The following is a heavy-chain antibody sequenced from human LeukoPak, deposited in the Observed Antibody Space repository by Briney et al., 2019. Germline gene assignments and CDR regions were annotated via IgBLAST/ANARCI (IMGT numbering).Heavy chain of an antibody. J-gene: IGHJ4*02. Sequence: SQTLSLTCTVSGGSISSGSYYWSWIRQPAGKGLEWIGRIYTSGSTNYNPSLKSRVTISVDTFKNQFSMKLSSVTDADTAVYYCARDAPRYCSSTSCYPDYWGQGTLVTVSS. CDR2: IYTSGST. D-gene: IGHD2-2*01. CDR3: ARDAPRYCSSTSCYPDY. CDR1: GGSISSGSYY. V-gene: IGHV4-61*02.